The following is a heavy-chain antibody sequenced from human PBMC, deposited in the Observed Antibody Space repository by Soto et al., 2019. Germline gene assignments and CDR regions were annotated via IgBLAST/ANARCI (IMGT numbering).Heavy chain of an antibody. CDR3: AIVATGGTGSRVYY. D-gene: IGHD1-26*01. Sequence: ASVKVSCKASGYTFTGYYMHWVRQAPGQGLEWMGWINPNSGGTNYAQKFQGWVTMTRDTSISTAYMELSRLRSDDTAVYYCAIVATGGTGSRVYYWGQGTLFTVSS. CDR2: INPNSGGT. J-gene: IGHJ4*02. V-gene: IGHV1-2*04. CDR1: GYTFTGYY.